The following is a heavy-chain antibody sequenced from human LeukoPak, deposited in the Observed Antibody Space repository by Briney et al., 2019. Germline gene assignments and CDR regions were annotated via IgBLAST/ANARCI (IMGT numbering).Heavy chain of an antibody. V-gene: IGHV3-23*01. CDR3: ATGVWSGYWYFDY. Sequence: GGSLRLSCAASGFTFSSYAMSWVRQAPGKGLELVSGISGSGGSTYYADSVKGRFTISRDNSKNTLYLQMNSLRAEDTAVYYCATGVWSGYWYFDYWGQGTLVTVSS. CDR1: GFTFSSYA. J-gene: IGHJ4*02. D-gene: IGHD3-3*01. CDR2: ISGSGGST.